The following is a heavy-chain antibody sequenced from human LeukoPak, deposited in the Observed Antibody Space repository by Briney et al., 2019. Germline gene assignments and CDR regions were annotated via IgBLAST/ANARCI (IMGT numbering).Heavy chain of an antibody. J-gene: IGHJ4*01. CDR2: IFYSGAT. Sequence: SETMSLTCTVSGDSITINYNWGWIRQPPGKGLEWIGSIFYSGATYYSPSLKSRVTISVDTSKNQFSLKLSSMTAADTAVYYCVRHRQWLLFPDYWGQGTLVTVSS. CDR1: GDSITINYN. D-gene: IGHD6-19*01. V-gene: IGHV4-39*01. CDR3: VRHRQWLLFPDY.